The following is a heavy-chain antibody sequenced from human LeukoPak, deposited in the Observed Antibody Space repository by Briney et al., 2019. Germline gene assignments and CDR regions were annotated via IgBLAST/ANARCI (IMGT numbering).Heavy chain of an antibody. CDR1: GFTFSNSA. CDR2: ISGRGRST. V-gene: IGHV3-23*01. CDR3: ARGEDAFDI. J-gene: IGHJ3*02. Sequence: GGSLRLSCAASGFTFSNSAMSWVRQAPGKGLEWVSTISGRGRSTYYADSVKGRFTISRDNSKNTLYLQMNSLRAEDTAVYYCARGEDAFDIWGQGTMVTVSS.